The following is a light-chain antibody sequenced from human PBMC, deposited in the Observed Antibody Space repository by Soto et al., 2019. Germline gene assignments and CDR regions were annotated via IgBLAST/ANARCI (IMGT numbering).Light chain of an antibody. CDR1: QSISSW. V-gene: IGKV1-5*01. Sequence: DIQMTQSPSTLSASVGDRVTITCLASQSISSWLAWYQQKPGKAPKLLIYDASSLESGVPSRFSGSGSGTEFALTISCLQPYDFATYYCQQYNSYSPSTFGQGTKV. CDR3: QQYNSYSPST. CDR2: DAS. J-gene: IGKJ1*01.